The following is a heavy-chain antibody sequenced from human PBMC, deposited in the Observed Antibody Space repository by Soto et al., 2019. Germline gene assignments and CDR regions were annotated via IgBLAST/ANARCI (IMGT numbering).Heavy chain of an antibody. D-gene: IGHD3-22*01. V-gene: IGHV4-34*12. Sequence: PSETLSLTCAVYGGSFSDYYWSWIRQPPGRGLEWFGEIIHTGSTNYNPSLKSRVTMSVDTSKSQFSLQLSSVTAADTAVYYCARHGPHYYDSSGYPDYWGQGTLVTVSS. CDR1: GGSFSDYY. CDR3: ARHGPHYYDSSGYPDY. J-gene: IGHJ4*02. CDR2: IIHTGST.